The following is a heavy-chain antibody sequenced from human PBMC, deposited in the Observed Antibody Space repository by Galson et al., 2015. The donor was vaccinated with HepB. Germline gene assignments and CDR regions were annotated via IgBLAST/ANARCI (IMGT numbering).Heavy chain of an antibody. CDR1: GGSISGYY. Sequence: TLSLTCTVSGGSISGYYWSWIRQPPGKGLEWIGYVFHSGSTNYNPSLQSRVTISVDTSKKQFSLRLISVTAADTAVYYCARQDTIGWYWYFDLWGRGTRVTVSS. D-gene: IGHD6-19*01. CDR2: VFHSGST. J-gene: IGHJ2*01. CDR3: ARQDTIGWYWYFDL. V-gene: IGHV4-59*08.